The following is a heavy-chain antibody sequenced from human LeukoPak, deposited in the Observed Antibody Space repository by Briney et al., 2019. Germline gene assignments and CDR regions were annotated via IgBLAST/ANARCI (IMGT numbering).Heavy chain of an antibody. CDR2: IYTSGST. D-gene: IGHD1-26*01. J-gene: IGHJ3*02. CDR1: GGSISSGSYY. V-gene: IGHV4-61*02. Sequence: SETLSLTCTVSGGSISSGSYYWSWIRQPAGKGLEWIGRIYTSGSTNYNPSLNSRVTISVDTSKNQFSLKLGSVTAADTAVYYCARELGYSGSYRDAFDIWGQGTMVTVSS. CDR3: ARELGYSGSYRDAFDI.